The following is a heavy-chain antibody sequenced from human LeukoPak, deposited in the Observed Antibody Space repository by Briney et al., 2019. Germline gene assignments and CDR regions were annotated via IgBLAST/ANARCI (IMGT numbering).Heavy chain of an antibody. CDR1: GGSISSGGYY. CDR2: IYYSGST. V-gene: IGHV4-31*03. CDR3: ARGSSSSSWYFDY. J-gene: IGHJ4*02. Sequence: PSQTLSLTCTVSGGSISSGGYYWSWIRQHPGKGLEWIGYIYYSGSTYYNPSLKSRVTISVDTSKNQFSLKLSSVTAADTAVYYCARGSSSSSWYFDYWGQGTLVTVSS. D-gene: IGHD6-13*01.